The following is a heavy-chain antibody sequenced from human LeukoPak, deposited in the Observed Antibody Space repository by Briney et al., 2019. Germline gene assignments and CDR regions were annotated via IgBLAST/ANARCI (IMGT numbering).Heavy chain of an antibody. J-gene: IGHJ4*02. CDR3: AKSWGDTAMVHFDY. Sequence: PGRSLRLSCAASGFTFDDYAMHWVRQAPGKGLEWVSGISWNSGSTGYADYVKGRFTISRDNAKNSLYLQMNSLRAEDTALYYCAKSWGDTAMVHFDYWGQGTLVTVSS. CDR1: GFTFDDYA. V-gene: IGHV3-9*01. CDR2: ISWNSGST. D-gene: IGHD5-18*01.